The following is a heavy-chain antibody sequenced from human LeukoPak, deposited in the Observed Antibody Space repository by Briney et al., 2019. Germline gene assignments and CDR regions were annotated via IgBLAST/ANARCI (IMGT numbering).Heavy chain of an antibody. J-gene: IGHJ4*02. Sequence: GGSLRLSCAASGFTFSHAWMTWVRQAPGKGLEWVGRIKIKIDGGTTVYAAPVKGRFTISRDDSKNTMYLQMNSLKTEDTAVYYCTTGIRGDCGQGTLVTVSS. CDR2: IKIKIDGGTT. V-gene: IGHV3-15*01. CDR3: TTGIRGD. CDR1: GFTFSHAW.